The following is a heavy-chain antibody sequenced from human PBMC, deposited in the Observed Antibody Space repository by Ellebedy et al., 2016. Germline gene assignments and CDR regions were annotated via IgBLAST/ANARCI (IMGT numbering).Heavy chain of an antibody. J-gene: IGHJ4*02. V-gene: IGHV4-61*01. CDR2: IYYSGST. Sequence: SETLSLTXTVSGGSVSSGSYYWSWIRQPPGKGLEWIGYIYYSGSTNYNPSLKSRVTISVDTSKNQFSLKLSSVTAADTAVYYCAGDGYNYYFDYWGQGTLVTVSS. CDR1: GGSVSSGSYY. CDR3: AGDGYNYYFDY. D-gene: IGHD5-24*01.